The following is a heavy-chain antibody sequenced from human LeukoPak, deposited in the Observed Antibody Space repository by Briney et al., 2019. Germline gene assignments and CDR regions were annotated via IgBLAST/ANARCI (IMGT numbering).Heavy chain of an antibody. V-gene: IGHV1-8*03. J-gene: IGHJ4*02. CDR1: GYTFTSYD. CDR2: MNPNSGNT. Sequence: GASVKVSCKASGYTFTSYDINWVRQATGQGLEWMGWMNPNSGNTGYAQKFQGRVTITRNTSISTAYMELSSLRSEDTAVYYCARGLRAVWFGESRLGDYWGQGTLVTVSS. CDR3: ARGLRAVWFGESRLGDY. D-gene: IGHD3-10*01.